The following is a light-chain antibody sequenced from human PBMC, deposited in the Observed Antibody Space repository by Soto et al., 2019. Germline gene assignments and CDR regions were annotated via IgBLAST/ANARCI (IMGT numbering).Light chain of an antibody. V-gene: IGKV3-20*01. CDR3: QHSDGSPRT. J-gene: IGKJ2*01. CDR2: GIF. Sequence: TVLTQSPGTVFLSPGERATLYCRTSQSLNTNFLAWYQQRPGQAPRLLIYGIFNRAAGVPGRFSGSGSGTDFTLTINGLEPEDSAVYYCQHSDGSPRTFGLGTKVEVK. CDR1: QSLNTNF.